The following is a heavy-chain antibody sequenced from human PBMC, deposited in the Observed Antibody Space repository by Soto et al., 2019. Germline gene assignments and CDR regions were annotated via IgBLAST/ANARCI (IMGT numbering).Heavy chain of an antibody. J-gene: IGHJ4*02. Sequence: QVQLVQSGAEVKKPGASVKVSCKASGYTFTNYDFNWVRQATGQGPEWLGWMNPNNGNTGYSQKFQGRVTMPSDTSISTAYMELSSLTSEDTAVYYCARAPRNWGFDYWGQGTQVTVSS. V-gene: IGHV1-8*01. CDR2: MNPNNGNT. CDR3: ARAPRNWGFDY. CDR1: GYTFTNYD. D-gene: IGHD7-27*01.